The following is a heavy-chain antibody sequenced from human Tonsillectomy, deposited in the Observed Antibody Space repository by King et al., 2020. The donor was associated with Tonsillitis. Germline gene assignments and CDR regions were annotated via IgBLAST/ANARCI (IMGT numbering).Heavy chain of an antibody. CDR2: IDSSSSHI. V-gene: IGHV3-21*01. CDR3: ARYGGGSFDY. Sequence: VQLVESGGGLVKPGGSLRLSCAASGFTFSSYDLNWVRRAPGKGLEWVSSIDSSSSHIYYADSVKGRFTISRDNAKNSLYLQMNSLRGEDTAVCYCARYGGGSFDYWGQGTLVTVSS. CDR1: GFTFSSYD. D-gene: IGHD3-10*01. J-gene: IGHJ4*02.